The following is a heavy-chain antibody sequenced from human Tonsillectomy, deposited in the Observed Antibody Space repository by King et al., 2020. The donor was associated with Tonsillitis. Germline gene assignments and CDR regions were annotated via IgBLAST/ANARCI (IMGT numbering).Heavy chain of an antibody. CDR2: INPDGGDT. CDR3: ARSGKYSSSRYYV. Sequence: QLVQSGTEVKKPGASVKVSCQASGYTFTDYYIHWVRQAPGQGLEWMGWINPDGGDTKYAEKFQGRVSMTGDTSISTAYVELSRLRSDDTAVYFCARSGKYSSSRYYVWGQGTLVTVSS. D-gene: IGHD6-13*01. V-gene: IGHV1-2*02. J-gene: IGHJ4*02. CDR1: GYTFTDYY.